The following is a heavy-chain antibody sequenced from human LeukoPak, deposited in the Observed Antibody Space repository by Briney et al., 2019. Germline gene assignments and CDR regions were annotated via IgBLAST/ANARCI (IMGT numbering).Heavy chain of an antibody. V-gene: IGHV1-18*01. J-gene: IGHJ4*02. Sequence: GASVKVSCKASDYTFTYYGITWVRQAPGQGLEWMGWISGYNGDTKYSQKLQGRVTMTTDTSTSTAYMELTSLTSDDTAVYYCARDFSNTSGFKVVVDYWGQGTLVTVSS. CDR2: ISGYNGDT. CDR1: DYTFTYYG. CDR3: ARDFSNTSGFKVVVDY. D-gene: IGHD3-22*01.